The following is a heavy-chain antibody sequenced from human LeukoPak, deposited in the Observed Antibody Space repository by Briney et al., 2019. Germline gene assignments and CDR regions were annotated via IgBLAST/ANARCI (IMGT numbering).Heavy chain of an antibody. D-gene: IGHD3-10*01. CDR2: IYYSGST. CDR3: ARGILMVRGVIAHYYYYYMDV. V-gene: IGHV4-61*05. CDR1: GDSTSTSNSY. Sequence: SSETLSLTCTVSGDSTSTSNSYWGWIRQPPGKGLEWIRYIYYSGSTNYNPSLKSRVTISVDTSKNQFSLKLSSVTAADTAVYYCARGILMVRGVIAHYYYYYMDVWGKGTTVTISS. J-gene: IGHJ6*03.